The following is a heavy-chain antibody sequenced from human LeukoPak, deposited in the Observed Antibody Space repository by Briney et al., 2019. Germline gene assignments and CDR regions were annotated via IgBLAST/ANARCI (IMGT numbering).Heavy chain of an antibody. CDR1: GYIFSSYA. CDR3: ARDIRLLEWLLPQNYYYMDV. D-gene: IGHD3-3*01. V-gene: IGHV1-3*01. J-gene: IGHJ6*03. Sequence: GASVKVSCKASGYIFSSYAMHWVRQAPGQRLEWMGWINVGNGNTKYSQKFQGRVTITRDTSASTAYMELSSLRSEDTAVYYCARDIRLLEWLLPQNYYYMDVWGKGTTVTVSS. CDR2: INVGNGNT.